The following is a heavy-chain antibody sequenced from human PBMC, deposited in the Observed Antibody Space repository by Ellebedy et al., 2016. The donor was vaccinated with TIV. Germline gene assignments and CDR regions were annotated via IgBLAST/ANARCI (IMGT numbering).Heavy chain of an antibody. Sequence: SGPTLVKPTQTLTLTCTLSGLLVNSNGMRVNWIRQPPGKALEWLGCIDWDDDTFYSTSLKSRLTFSKDTSKNQVLLTMTVMDPVDTGTYYCARTSRDAFDIWGQGTVVTVSS. CDR3: ARTSRDAFDI. CDR2: IDWDDDT. CDR1: GLLVNSNGMR. J-gene: IGHJ3*02. V-gene: IGHV2-70*04.